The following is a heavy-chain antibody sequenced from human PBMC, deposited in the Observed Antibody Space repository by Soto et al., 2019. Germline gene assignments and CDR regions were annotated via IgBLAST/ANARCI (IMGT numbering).Heavy chain of an antibody. J-gene: IGHJ4*02. CDR1: GFTFSSYS. D-gene: IGHD3-3*01. CDR3: ARDRASPRITIFGVAKEYYFDY. CDR2: ISSSSSTI. Sequence: GGSLRLSCAASGFTFSSYSMNWVRQAPGKGLEWVSYISSSSSTIYYADSVKGRFTISRDNAKNSLYLQMNSLRAEDTAVYYCARDRASPRITIFGVAKEYYFDYWGQGTLVTVSS. V-gene: IGHV3-48*01.